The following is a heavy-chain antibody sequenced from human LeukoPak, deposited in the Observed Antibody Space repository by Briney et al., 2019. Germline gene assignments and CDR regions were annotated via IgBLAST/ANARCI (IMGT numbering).Heavy chain of an antibody. CDR1: GGTFSSYA. CDR3: ARGPGLVVVGTEHFQH. Sequence: SVKVSCKASGGTFSSYAISWVRQAPGQGLEWMGRIIPIFGTANYAQKFQGRVTITTDESTSTAYMELSSLRSEDTAVYYCARGPGLVVVGTEHFQHWGQGTLVTVSS. D-gene: IGHD3-22*01. J-gene: IGHJ1*01. V-gene: IGHV1-69*05. CDR2: IIPIFGTA.